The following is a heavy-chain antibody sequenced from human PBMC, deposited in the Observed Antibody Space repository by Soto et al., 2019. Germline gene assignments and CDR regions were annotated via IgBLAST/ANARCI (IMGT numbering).Heavy chain of an antibody. J-gene: IGHJ4*02. CDR2: IIPIFGTA. V-gene: IGHV1-69*13. D-gene: IGHD3-22*01. CDR3: AAHYYDSSGYSGY. CDR1: GGTFSSYA. Sequence: SVKVSCKASGGTFSSYAISWVRQAPGQGLEWMGGIIPIFGTANYAQKFQGRVTITADESTSTAYMELSSLRSEDTAVYYCAAHYYDSSGYSGYWGQGTLVTVSS.